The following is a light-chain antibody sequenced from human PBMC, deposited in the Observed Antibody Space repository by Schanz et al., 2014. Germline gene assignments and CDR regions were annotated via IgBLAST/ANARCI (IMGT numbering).Light chain of an antibody. Sequence: QSALTQPRSVSGSPGQSITISCTATSSDVGRYNLVSWYQQHPGKAPKLMIYEGSKRPSGVSNRFSGSKSVNTASLTISGLRAEDEADYYCTSYTGRGTLWVFGGGTKLTVL. CDR1: SSDVGRYNL. CDR3: TSYTGRGTLWV. J-gene: IGLJ3*02. CDR2: EGS. V-gene: IGLV2-14*02.